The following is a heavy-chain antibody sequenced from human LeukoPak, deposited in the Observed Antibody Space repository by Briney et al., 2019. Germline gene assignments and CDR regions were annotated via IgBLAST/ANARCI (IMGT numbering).Heavy chain of an antibody. V-gene: IGHV3-30*18. Sequence: GGSLRLSCAASGFTFSSYGMHWVRQAPGKGLEWVAVISYDGSNKYYADSVKGRFTISRDNSKNTLYLQMNSLRAEGTAVYYCAKMSAGYCSGGSCSGAYYYGMDVWGQGTTVTVSS. CDR3: AKMSAGYCSGGSCSGAYYYGMDV. CDR2: ISYDGSNK. D-gene: IGHD2-15*01. CDR1: GFTFSSYG. J-gene: IGHJ6*02.